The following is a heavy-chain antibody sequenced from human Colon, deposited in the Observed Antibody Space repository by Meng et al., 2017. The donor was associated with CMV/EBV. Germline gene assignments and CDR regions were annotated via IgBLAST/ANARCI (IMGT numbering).Heavy chain of an antibody. CDR2: LYSGNTT. CDR3: ARGRRYCTSDSCYIFDS. J-gene: IGHJ4*02. V-gene: IGHV3-66*02. CDR1: GVILSSMY. D-gene: IGHD2-2*02. Sequence: GGSLRLSCAASGVILSSMYMNWVRQTPGKGLEWVALLYSGNTTKYADSVTGRFTISRDSSKNTLYLQMNNVRPEDTAIYYCARGRRYCTSDSCYIFDSWGRGTLVTVSS.